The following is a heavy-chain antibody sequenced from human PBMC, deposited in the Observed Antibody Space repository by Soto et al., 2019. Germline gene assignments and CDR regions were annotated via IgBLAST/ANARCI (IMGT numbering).Heavy chain of an antibody. CDR3: ARDSSNWNYGENWFDP. Sequence: GGSLRLSCAASGFTFSSYSMNWVRQAPGKGLEWVSSISSSSSYIYYADSVKGRFTISRDNAKNSLYLQMNSLRAEDTAVYYCARDSSNWNYGENWFDPWGQGTLVTVS. CDR1: GFTFSSYS. D-gene: IGHD1-7*01. CDR2: ISSSSSYI. V-gene: IGHV3-21*01. J-gene: IGHJ5*02.